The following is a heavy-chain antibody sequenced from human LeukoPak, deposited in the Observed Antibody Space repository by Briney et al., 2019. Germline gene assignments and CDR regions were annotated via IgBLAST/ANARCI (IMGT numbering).Heavy chain of an antibody. V-gene: IGHV3-30*18. CDR2: ISHDGSIT. Sequence: PGGSLRLSCAASGFTFSSYGMHWVRQAPGKGLEWVAVISHDGSITYYVDSVKGRFTISRDNSKNTLYLQMHSLRAEDTAVYYCAKLARPYCSGDCLQIDYWGQGTLVPVPS. D-gene: IGHD2-21*02. J-gene: IGHJ4*02. CDR3: AKLARPYCSGDCLQIDY. CDR1: GFTFSSYG.